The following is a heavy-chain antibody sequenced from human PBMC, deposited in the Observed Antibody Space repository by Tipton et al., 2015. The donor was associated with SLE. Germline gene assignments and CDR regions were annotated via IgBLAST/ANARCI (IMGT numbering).Heavy chain of an antibody. J-gene: IGHJ2*01. Sequence: TLSLTCTVSGASINSGTYYWNWIRHPAGKGLEWIGRIYTSGATNYSPSFESRVTISFDTSRNQFSLRLTSVAAADTAVYYCARAWSYSTGWYYDLWGRGTLVTVSS. CDR2: IYTSGAT. CDR1: GASINSGTYY. V-gene: IGHV4-61*02. CDR3: ARAWSYSTGWYYDL. D-gene: IGHD6-19*01.